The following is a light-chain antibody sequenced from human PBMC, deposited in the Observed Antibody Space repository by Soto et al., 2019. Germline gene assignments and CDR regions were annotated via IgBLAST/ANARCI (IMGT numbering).Light chain of an antibody. CDR2: ATY. V-gene: IGKV3-15*01. Sequence: EIVMTPSQATLSLSPGERAPLSCSARRSVDTDLAWYQQKPGQAPRLLVFATYARATGVPDRFRGSRSGTDFTLTISSLQSEDFAASYCHQHNIWPPWTCGHGTKG. CDR1: RSVDTD. J-gene: IGKJ1*01. CDR3: HQHNIWPPWT.